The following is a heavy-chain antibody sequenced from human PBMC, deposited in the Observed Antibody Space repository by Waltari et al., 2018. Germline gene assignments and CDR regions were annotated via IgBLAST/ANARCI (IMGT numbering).Heavy chain of an antibody. CDR2: INHSGST. Sequence: QVQLQQWGAGLLKPSETLSLTCAVYGGSFSGYYWSWIRQPPGKGLEWIGEINHSGSTNYNPSLKSRVTISVDTSKNQFSLKLSSVTAADTAVYYCARGQEGVAATASYFDYWGQGTLVTVSS. D-gene: IGHD2-15*01. J-gene: IGHJ4*02. CDR3: ARGQEGVAATASYFDY. V-gene: IGHV4-34*01. CDR1: GGSFSGYY.